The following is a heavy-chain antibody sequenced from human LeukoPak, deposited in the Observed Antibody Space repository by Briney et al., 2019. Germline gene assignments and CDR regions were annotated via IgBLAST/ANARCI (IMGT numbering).Heavy chain of an antibody. CDR3: ARGNSYGYLR. J-gene: IGHJ4*02. CDR1: GGSLSGYY. CDR2: INHSGST. V-gene: IGHV4-34*01. D-gene: IGHD5-18*01. Sequence: SETLSLTCAVYGGSLSGYYWSWIRQPPGKGLEWIGEINHSGSTNYSPSLKSRVTISVDTSKNQFSLKLSSVTAADTAVYYCARGNSYGYLRWGQGTLVTVSS.